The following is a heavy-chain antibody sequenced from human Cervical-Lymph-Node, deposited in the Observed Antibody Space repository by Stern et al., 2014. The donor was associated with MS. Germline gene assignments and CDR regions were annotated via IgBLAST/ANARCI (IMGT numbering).Heavy chain of an antibody. J-gene: IGHJ4*02. CDR3: ARLYGSAFDY. CDR2: IYYSGST. V-gene: IGHV4-39*01. CDR1: GGSISSSSYY. Sequence: QVQLQESGPGLVKPSETMSLTCTVSGGSISSSSYYWGWIRQPPGKGLEWIGNIYYSGSTYYNPSLKSRVTLSVDTSKNQFSLRLNSVTAADTAVYFCARLYGSAFDYWGQGSLVTVSS. D-gene: IGHD3-10*01.